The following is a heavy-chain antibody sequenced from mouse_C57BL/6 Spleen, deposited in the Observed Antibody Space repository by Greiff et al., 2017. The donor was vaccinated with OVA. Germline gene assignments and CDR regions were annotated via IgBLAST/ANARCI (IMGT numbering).Heavy chain of an antibody. Sequence: ESGPGLVKPSQSLSLTCSVTGYSITSGYYWNWIRQFPGNKLEWMGYISYDGSNNYNPSLKNRISITRDTSKNQFFLKLNSVTTEDTATYYCARDDYSNYVWFAYWGQGTLVTVSA. CDR1: GYSITSGYY. CDR2: ISYDGSN. V-gene: IGHV3-6*01. J-gene: IGHJ3*01. CDR3: ARDDYSNYVWFAY. D-gene: IGHD2-5*01.